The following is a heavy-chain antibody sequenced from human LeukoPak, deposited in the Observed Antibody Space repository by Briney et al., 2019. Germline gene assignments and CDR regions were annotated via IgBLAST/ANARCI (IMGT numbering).Heavy chain of an antibody. D-gene: IGHD2-2*01. J-gene: IGHJ4*02. CDR3: ARCSREDIVVVPAARFSCHFDY. Sequence: ASVKVSCTASGYTFTSYDINWVRQATGQGLEWMGWMNPNSGNTGYAQKFQGRVTMTRNTSISTAYMALSSLRSEDTAVYYCARCSREDIVVVPAARFSCHFDYWGQGTLVTVSS. CDR2: MNPNSGNT. CDR1: GYTFTSYD. V-gene: IGHV1-8*01.